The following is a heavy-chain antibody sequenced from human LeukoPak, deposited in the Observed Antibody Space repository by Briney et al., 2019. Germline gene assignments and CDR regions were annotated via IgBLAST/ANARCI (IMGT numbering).Heavy chain of an antibody. V-gene: IGHV1-2*02. CDR2: INPNSGGT. D-gene: IGHD5-12*01. Sequence: APVKVSCKASGYTFTGYYMHWVRQAPGQGLEWMGWINPNSGGTKYAQKFQGRVTMTRDTSISTTYMELSRLRSDDTAVYYCARDPWATYSDYDSSYWGQGTLVTVSS. CDR1: GYTFTGYY. CDR3: ARDPWATYSDYDSSY. J-gene: IGHJ4*02.